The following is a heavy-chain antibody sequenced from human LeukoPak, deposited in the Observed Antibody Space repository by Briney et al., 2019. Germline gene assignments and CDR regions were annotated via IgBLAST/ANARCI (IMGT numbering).Heavy chain of an antibody. D-gene: IGHD3-22*01. CDR1: GGSIGSYY. J-gene: IGHJ4*02. CDR2: IYYSGST. CDR3: ARGSDSSGYYDDY. Sequence: SETLSLTCTVSGGSIGSYYWSWIRQPPGKGLEWIGYIYYSGSTNYNPSLKSRVTISVDTSKNQFSLKLSSVTAADTAVYYCARGSDSSGYYDDYWGQGTLVTVSS. V-gene: IGHV4-59*01.